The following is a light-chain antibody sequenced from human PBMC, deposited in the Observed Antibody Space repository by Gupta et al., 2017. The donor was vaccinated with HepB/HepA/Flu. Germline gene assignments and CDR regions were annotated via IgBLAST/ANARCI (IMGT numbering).Light chain of an antibody. V-gene: IGLV3-19*01. CDR2: GKN. CDR1: SLRSYY. CDR3: NSRDSSGNHLV. J-gene: IGLJ2*01. Sequence: SSALTQDPAVSVALGQTVRITCQGDSLRSYYASWYQQKPGQAPVLVIYGKNNRPSGIPDRFSGSSSGNTASLTITGAQAEDEADYYCNSRDSSGNHLVFGGGTKRTVL.